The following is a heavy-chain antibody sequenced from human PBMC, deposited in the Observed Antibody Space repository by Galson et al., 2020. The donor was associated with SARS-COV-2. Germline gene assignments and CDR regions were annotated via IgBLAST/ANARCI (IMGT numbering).Heavy chain of an antibody. CDR1: GSPLSPSAMQ. Sequence: SGPTLVKPTQPRTHTYTFSGSPLSPSAMQVSWIRHTQGKSLEWLAHIDWDDDKYYSTSLKTRLTISKDTSKNQAGRTITNMGSVDTATCYWARIAVAVAGAPFDSWGQGTLVTVSS. D-gene: IGHD6-19*01. CDR3: ARIAVAVAGAPFDS. J-gene: IGHJ4*02. CDR2: IDWDDDK. V-gene: IGHV2-70*01.